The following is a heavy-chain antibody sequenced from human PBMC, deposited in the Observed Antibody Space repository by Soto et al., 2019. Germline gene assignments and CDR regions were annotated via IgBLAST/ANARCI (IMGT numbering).Heavy chain of an antibody. CDR2: ISPYNGHA. CDR1: GYHFISYG. Sequence: QVQLVQSGAEVKNPGASVKVSCTSSGYHFISYGISWLRQAPGQGLVWMGWISPYNGHAEYAQKMQGRVTLTADTPTSTAYMELTSLTSDDTAVYYCARDRAAPASNWFDPWGQGTLVTVSS. J-gene: IGHJ5*02. D-gene: IGHD6-13*01. V-gene: IGHV1-18*01. CDR3: ARDRAAPASNWFDP.